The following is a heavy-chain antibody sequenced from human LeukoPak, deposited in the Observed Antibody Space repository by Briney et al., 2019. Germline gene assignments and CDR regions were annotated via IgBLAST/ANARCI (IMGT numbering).Heavy chain of an antibody. D-gene: IGHD3-22*01. Sequence: GGSLRLSCAASGFTFSLYSMTWIRQAPGKGLEWVSSISRSSRDIYYVDSVKGRFTISRDNAKNALSLQMNSLRAEDTAVYYCARNKPGADSSGYSSFHYYYYGVDVWGQGTTVTVSS. J-gene: IGHJ6*02. CDR3: ARNKPGADSSGYSSFHYYYYGVDV. V-gene: IGHV3-21*01. CDR1: GFTFSLYS. CDR2: ISRSSRDI.